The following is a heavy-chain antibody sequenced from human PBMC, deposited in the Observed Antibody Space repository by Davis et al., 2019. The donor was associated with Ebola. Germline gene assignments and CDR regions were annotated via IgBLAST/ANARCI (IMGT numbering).Heavy chain of an antibody. CDR1: GFTFDDYA. CDR3: AKGAATIQYYFDY. D-gene: IGHD5-12*01. Sequence: SLKISCAASGFTFDDYAMHWVRQAPGKGLEWVSGISWNSGSIGYADSVKGRFTISRDNAKNSLYLQMNSLRAEDTALYYCAKGAATIQYYFDYWGQGTLVTVSS. V-gene: IGHV3-9*01. CDR2: ISWNSGSI. J-gene: IGHJ4*02.